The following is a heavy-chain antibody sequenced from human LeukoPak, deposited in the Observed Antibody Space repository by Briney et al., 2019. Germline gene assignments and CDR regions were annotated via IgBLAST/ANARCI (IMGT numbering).Heavy chain of an antibody. V-gene: IGHV3-48*03. J-gene: IGHJ4*02. Sequence: AGGSLRLSCAASGFTFDNHEMNWVRQAPGKGLEWVSYISSSGSTIYYEDSVKGRFTISRDNAKNSLFLQMNSLRVEDTAVYYCVRVHSGYFGDFDYWGQGTLITVSS. D-gene: IGHD3-10*01. CDR3: VRVHSGYFGDFDY. CDR1: GFTFDNHE. CDR2: ISSSGSTI.